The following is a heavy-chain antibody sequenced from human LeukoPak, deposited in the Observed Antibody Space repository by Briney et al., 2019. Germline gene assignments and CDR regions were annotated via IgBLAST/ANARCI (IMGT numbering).Heavy chain of an antibody. V-gene: IGHV4-30-2*01. CDR3: ARETMVRGGGYYYGMDV. CDR1: GGSISSGGYS. J-gene: IGHJ6*02. Sequence: SETLSLTCAVSGGSISSGGYSWSWIRQPPGKGLEWIGYIYHSGSTYYNPSLKSRVTISVDRSKNQFSLKLSSVTAADTAVYYCARETMVRGGGYYYGMDVWGQGTTVTVSS. CDR2: IYHSGST. D-gene: IGHD3-10*01.